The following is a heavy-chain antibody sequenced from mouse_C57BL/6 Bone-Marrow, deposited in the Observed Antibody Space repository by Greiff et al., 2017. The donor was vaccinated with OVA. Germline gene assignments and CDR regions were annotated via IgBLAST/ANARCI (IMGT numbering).Heavy chain of an antibody. V-gene: IGHV5-2*03. J-gene: IGHJ1*03. CDR3: ARKSNYYGSSCWYYDV. D-gene: IGHD1-1*01. CDR2: INSDGGST. Sequence: EVKVEESGGGLVQPGESLKLSCESNEYEFPSHDMSWVRKTPEKRLELVAAINSDGGSTYYPDTMERRFIISRDNTKKTLYLQLSSLRSEDTALYYCARKSNYYGSSCWYYDVWGTGTTVTVSS. CDR1: EYEFPSHD.